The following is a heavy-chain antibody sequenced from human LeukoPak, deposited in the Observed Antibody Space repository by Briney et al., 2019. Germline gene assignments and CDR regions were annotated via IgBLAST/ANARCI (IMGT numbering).Heavy chain of an antibody. CDR3: AKAPMNGVYDAFDI. J-gene: IGHJ3*02. CDR1: GFTFSSFG. D-gene: IGHD2-8*01. CDR2: ISHDESSL. Sequence: GGSLRLSCAASGFTFSSFGMHWVRQAPGKGLEWVAVISHDESSLHYIDSVKGRFTISRDNSKNTLYLQMNSLRAEDTAVYYCAKAPMNGVYDAFDIWGQGTMVTVSS. V-gene: IGHV3-30*18.